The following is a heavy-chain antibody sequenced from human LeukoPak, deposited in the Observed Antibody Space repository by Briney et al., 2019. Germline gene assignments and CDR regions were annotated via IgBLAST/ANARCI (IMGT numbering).Heavy chain of an antibody. CDR3: ASERPSSSWYDY. D-gene: IGHD6-13*01. Sequence: GGSLRLSCAASGFTFNVYWMSWVRQAPGKGLEWVANIRQDGSTENYVDSVRGRFTISRDNAKNTLYLQMNSLRAEDTAVYFCASERPSSSWYDYWGQGTLVTVSS. CDR2: IRQDGSTE. CDR1: GFTFNVYW. J-gene: IGHJ4*02. V-gene: IGHV3-7*01.